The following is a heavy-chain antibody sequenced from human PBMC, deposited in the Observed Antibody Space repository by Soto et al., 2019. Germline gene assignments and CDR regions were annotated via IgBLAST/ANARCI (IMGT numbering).Heavy chain of an antibody. D-gene: IGHD1-1*01. CDR2: IFSNAEK. V-gene: IGHV2-26*01. CDR3: ARMEGYNCNLASGMDV. J-gene: IGHJ6*02. CDR1: GFSLSNARMG. Sequence: QVTLKESGPVLVKPTETLTLTCTVSGFSLSNARMGVSWIRQPPGKALEWLAHIFSNAEKSYSTSLKSRLTIPKDTSKSPVVLTMTNMDPVDTATYYCARMEGYNCNLASGMDVWGQGTTVTVSS.